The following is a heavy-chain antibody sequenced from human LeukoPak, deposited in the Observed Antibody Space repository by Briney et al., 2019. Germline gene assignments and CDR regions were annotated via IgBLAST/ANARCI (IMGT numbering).Heavy chain of an antibody. Sequence: SETLSLTCTVSGGSLSSSSYYWGWIRQPPGKGLEWIGSIYYSGSTYYNPSLKSRVTISVDTSKNQFSLKLSSVTAADTAVYYCARVYDSSGYYFDWGQGTLVTVSS. CDR2: IYYSGST. CDR3: ARVYDSSGYYFD. J-gene: IGHJ4*02. V-gene: IGHV4-39*01. CDR1: GGSLSSSSYY. D-gene: IGHD3-22*01.